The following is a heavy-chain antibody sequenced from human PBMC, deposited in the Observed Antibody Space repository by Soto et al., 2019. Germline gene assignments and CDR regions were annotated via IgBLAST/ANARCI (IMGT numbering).Heavy chain of an antibody. J-gene: IGHJ4*02. D-gene: IGHD1-20*01. CDR2: IYYSGST. V-gene: IGHV4-30-4*01. CDR1: GGSISSGDYY. Sequence: QVQLQESGPGLVKPSQTLSLTCTVSGGSISSGDYYWSWIRQPPGKGLEWIGYIYYSGSTYYNPPLQSRVTIAVYTSNNQFPLKLRSVTAADTAVSYCARPRKGYKWKSFDYWGQGTLVAVS. CDR3: ARPRKGYKWKSFDY.